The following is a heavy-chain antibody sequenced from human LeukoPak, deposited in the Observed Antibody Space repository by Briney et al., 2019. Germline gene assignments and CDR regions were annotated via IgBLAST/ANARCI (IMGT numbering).Heavy chain of an antibody. CDR3: AKEVGANQYYGMDV. Sequence: PGGSLRLSCAASGFTFDDYAMHWVRQAPGKGLEWVSGISWNSGSIGYADSVKGRFTISRDNAKNSLYLQMNSLRAEDTALYYCAKEVGANQYYGMDVWGQGTTVTVSS. J-gene: IGHJ6*02. CDR1: GFTFDDYA. V-gene: IGHV3-9*01. D-gene: IGHD3-10*01. CDR2: ISWNSGSI.